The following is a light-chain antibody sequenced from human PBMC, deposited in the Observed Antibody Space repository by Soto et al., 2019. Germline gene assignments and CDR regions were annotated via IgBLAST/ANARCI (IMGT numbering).Light chain of an antibody. J-gene: IGLJ1*01. V-gene: IGLV1-40*01. CDR1: SSNIRAGYD. Sequence: QSVLTRPPSVSGAPGQRVAISCTGSSSNIRAGYDVHWYQQLPGTAPKLLIYGNSNRPSGVPDRFSGSKSGTSASLAITGLQAEDEADYYCQSYDSSLSVLYVFGTGTKVTVL. CDR3: QSYDSSLSVLYV. CDR2: GNS.